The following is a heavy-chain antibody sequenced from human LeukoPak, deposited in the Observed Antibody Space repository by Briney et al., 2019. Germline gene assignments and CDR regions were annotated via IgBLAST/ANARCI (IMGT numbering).Heavy chain of an antibody. CDR2: ISGSGGST. Sequence: GGSLRLSCAASGFTFDDYGMSWVRQAPGKGLEWVSAISGSGGSTYYADSVKGRFTISRDNSKNTLYLQMNSLRAEDTAVYYCAKDPIVVVPAAMTLPDYWGQGTLVTVSS. CDR1: GFTFDDYG. J-gene: IGHJ4*02. D-gene: IGHD2-2*01. CDR3: AKDPIVVVPAAMTLPDY. V-gene: IGHV3-23*01.